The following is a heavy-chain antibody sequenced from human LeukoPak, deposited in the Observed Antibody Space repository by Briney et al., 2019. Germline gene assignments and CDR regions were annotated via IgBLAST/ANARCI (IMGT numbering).Heavy chain of an antibody. CDR3: ATTPGPMVRGVTPFDY. D-gene: IGHD3-10*01. Sequence: GGSLRLSCAASGFTFSSYGMHWVRQAPGKGLEWVAFIRYDGSNKYYADSVKGRFTISRDNAKNSLYLQMNSLSAEDTAMYFCATTPGPMVRGVTPFDYWGQGTLVTVSS. CDR1: GFTFSSYG. CDR2: IRYDGSNK. J-gene: IGHJ4*02. V-gene: IGHV3-30*02.